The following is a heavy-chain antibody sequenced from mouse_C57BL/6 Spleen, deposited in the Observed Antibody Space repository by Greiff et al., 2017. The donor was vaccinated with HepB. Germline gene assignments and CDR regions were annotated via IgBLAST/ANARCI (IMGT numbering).Heavy chain of an antibody. CDR1: GFTFSSYT. CDR2: ISGGGGNT. Sequence: EVKLVESGGGLVKPGGSLKLSCAASGFTFSSYTMSWVRQTPEKRLEWVATISGGGGNTYYPDSVKGRFTISRDNAKNTLYLQMSSLRSEDTASYYCARGYGNYWYFDVWAQGPRSPSPQ. D-gene: IGHD2-1*01. J-gene: IGHJ1*03. CDR3: ARGYGNYWYFDV. V-gene: IGHV5-9*01.